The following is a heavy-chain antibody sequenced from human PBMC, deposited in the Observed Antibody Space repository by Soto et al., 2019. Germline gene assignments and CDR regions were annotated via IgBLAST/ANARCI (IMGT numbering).Heavy chain of an antibody. D-gene: IGHD2-2*01. J-gene: IGHJ5*02. CDR2: INHSGST. CDR3: ERIGTTVPAKVSHAAMRGNNWFDP. V-gene: IGHV4-34*01. CDR1: GGSFSGYY. Sequence: SETLSLTCAVYGGSFSGYYWSWIRQPPGKGLEWIGEINHSGSTNYNPSLKSRVTISVDTSKNQFSLKLSSVTAADTAVYYCERIGTTVPAKVSHAAMRGNNWFDPWGQGTLVTVSS.